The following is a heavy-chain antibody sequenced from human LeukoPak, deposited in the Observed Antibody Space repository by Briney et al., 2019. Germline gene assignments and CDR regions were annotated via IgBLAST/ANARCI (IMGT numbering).Heavy chain of an antibody. CDR3: ARDSGTRLGDLTLFDY. CDR2: ISAYNGNT. J-gene: IGHJ4*02. D-gene: IGHD3-10*01. CDR1: GYTFTSCG. V-gene: IGHV1-18*01. Sequence: ASVKVSCKASGYTFTSCGISWVRQAPGQGLEWMGWISAYNGNTNYAQKLQGRVTMTTDTSTSTAYMELRSLRSDDTAVYYCARDSGTRLGDLTLFDYWGQGTLVTVSS.